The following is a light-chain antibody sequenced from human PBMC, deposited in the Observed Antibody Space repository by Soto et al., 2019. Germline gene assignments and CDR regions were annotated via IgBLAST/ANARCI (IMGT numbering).Light chain of an antibody. CDR2: DIS. CDR1: SYDVGDYKY. Sequence: QSALTQPRSVSGSPGQSVTISCTGTSYDVGDYKYVSWYRQHPGKAPELMIYDISERPSGVPDRFSGSKSGNTASLTISGLQAEDEADYYCCSYAGSYSYVFGTGTKVTVL. V-gene: IGLV2-11*01. CDR3: CSYAGSYSYV. J-gene: IGLJ1*01.